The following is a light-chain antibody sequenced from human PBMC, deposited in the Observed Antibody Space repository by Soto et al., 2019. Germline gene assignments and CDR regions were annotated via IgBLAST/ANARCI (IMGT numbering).Light chain of an antibody. CDR2: AAS. V-gene: IGKV1-27*01. CDR3: QKYNNAPRT. CDR1: QGISNY. J-gene: IGKJ1*01. Sequence: DIQMTQSPSSLSASVGDTVTITCRASQGISNYLAWYQQKPGQVPNLLIYAASTLQSGVPSRFSGSGSGTDSTLTISSLRPEDLALYYCQKYNNAPRTFGQGTKVEI.